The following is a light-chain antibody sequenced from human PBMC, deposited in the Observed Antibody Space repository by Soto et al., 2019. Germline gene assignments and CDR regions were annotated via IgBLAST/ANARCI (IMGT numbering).Light chain of an antibody. Sequence: DIQMTQSPSSLSASVGDRVTIACQSSHGVSRNLNWFQQKPGEAPKLLIYDASNLERGVPSRFSGSGSGTDFTLTISSLQPEDVETYYCQQYRRTLSFGGGTEVDLK. V-gene: IGKV1-33*01. CDR1: HGVSRN. CDR2: DAS. J-gene: IGKJ4*01. CDR3: QQYRRTLS.